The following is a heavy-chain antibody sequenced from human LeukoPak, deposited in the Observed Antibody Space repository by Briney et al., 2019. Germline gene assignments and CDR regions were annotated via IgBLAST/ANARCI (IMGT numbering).Heavy chain of an antibody. D-gene: IGHD2-8*01. V-gene: IGHV1-2*02. CDR2: INPNSGGT. Sequence: ASVKVSCKASGYTFTGYYMHWVRQAPGQGLEWMGWINPNSGGTNYAQKFQGRVTMTRDTSISTAYMELSRLRSDDTAVYYCARSMVYATPFDYWGQGTLVTVSS. CDR1: GYTFTGYY. J-gene: IGHJ4*02. CDR3: ARSMVYATPFDY.